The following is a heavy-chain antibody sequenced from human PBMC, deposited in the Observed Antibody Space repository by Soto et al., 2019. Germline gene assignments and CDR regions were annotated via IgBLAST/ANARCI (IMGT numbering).Heavy chain of an antibody. V-gene: IGHV1-18*01. CDR2: ISAYNGNT. Sequence: ASVKVSCKASGYTFTIYGISWVGQAPGQGLEWMGWISAYNGNTNYAQKLQGRVTMTTDTSTSTAYMELRSLRSDDTAVYYCARDTRIAAAGEFDYWGQGTLVTVSS. D-gene: IGHD6-13*01. CDR1: GYTFTIYG. CDR3: ARDTRIAAAGEFDY. J-gene: IGHJ4*02.